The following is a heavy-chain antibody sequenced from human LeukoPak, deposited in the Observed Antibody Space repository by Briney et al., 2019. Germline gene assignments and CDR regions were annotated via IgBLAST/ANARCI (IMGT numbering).Heavy chain of an antibody. CDR1: GGSFSGYY. V-gene: IGHV4-34*01. J-gene: IGHJ4*02. D-gene: IGHD3-10*01. Sequence: SETLSLTCAVYGGSFSGYYWSWIRQPPGKGLEWIGEINHSGSTNYNPSLKSRVTISVDTSKNQFSLKLSSVTAADTAVYYCARYLYYGSGSPFGYWGQGTLVTVSS. CDR3: ARYLYYGSGSPFGY. CDR2: INHSGST.